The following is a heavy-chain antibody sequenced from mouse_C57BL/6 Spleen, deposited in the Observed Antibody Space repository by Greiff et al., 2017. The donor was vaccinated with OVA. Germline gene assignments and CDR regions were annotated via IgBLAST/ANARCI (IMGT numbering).Heavy chain of an antibody. CDR1: GYTFTSYW. D-gene: IGHD2-4*01. J-gene: IGHJ2*01. CDR3: ATYDYDVGDY. Sequence: QVQLQQPGAELVRPGSSVKLSCKASGYTFTSYWMDWVKQRPGQGLEWIGNIYPSDSETHYNQKFKDKATLTVDKSSSTAYMQLNSLTSEDSAVYYCATYDYDVGDYWGQGTTLTVSS. V-gene: IGHV1-61*01. CDR2: IYPSDSET.